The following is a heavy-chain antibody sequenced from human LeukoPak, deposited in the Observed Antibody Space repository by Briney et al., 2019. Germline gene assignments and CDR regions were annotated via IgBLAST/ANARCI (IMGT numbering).Heavy chain of an antibody. CDR3: ATLLTLDAFDI. CDR1: GYSISSGYY. J-gene: IGHJ3*02. CDR2: IYHSGST. Sequence: RPSETLSLTCAVSGYSISSGYYWGWIRQPPGKGLEWIGSIYHSGSTYYNPSLKSRATISVDTSKTQFSLTLSSVTAADTAVYYCATLLTLDAFDIWGHGTMVTVSS. V-gene: IGHV4-38-2*01.